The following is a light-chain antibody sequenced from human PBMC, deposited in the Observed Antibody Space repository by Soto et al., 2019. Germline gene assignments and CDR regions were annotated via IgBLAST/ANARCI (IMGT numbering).Light chain of an antibody. J-gene: IGKJ1*01. CDR2: EAS. CDR1: QSIDTH. CDR3: QQTYSPPAT. Sequence: DIRMTQSPSSLSASVGDRVTIACRASQSIDTHLNWYQQHPGKAPNALIYEASNLQSGVPSRFSGSGSGTDFTLIISGLQPDASATYYCQQTYSPPATFGQGTKVEIK. V-gene: IGKV1-39*01.